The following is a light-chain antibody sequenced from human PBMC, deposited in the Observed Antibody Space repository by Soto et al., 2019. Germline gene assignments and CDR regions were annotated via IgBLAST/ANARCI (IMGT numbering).Light chain of an antibody. V-gene: IGLV2-14*01. CDR3: SSYTSSTTVV. CDR2: DVS. Sequence: QSALTQPASVSGSPGQSITISCTGTSSGVGGYNYVSWYQQHPGKAPKLMIYDVSNRPSGVSNRFSGSKSRNTASLTISGLQAEDETDFYCSSYTSSTTVVFGGGTKLTVL. CDR1: SSGVGGYNY. J-gene: IGLJ2*01.